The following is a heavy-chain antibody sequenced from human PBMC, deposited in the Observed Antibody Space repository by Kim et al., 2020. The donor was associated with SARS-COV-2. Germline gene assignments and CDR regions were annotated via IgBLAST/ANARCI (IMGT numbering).Heavy chain of an antibody. Sequence: TNYNPSLKSRVTISVDTSKNQFSLKLSSVTAADTAVYYCARVEWFYGMDVWGQGTTVTVSS. V-gene: IGHV4-59*01. CDR2: T. J-gene: IGHJ6*02. CDR3: ARVEWFYGMDV. D-gene: IGHD3-3*01.